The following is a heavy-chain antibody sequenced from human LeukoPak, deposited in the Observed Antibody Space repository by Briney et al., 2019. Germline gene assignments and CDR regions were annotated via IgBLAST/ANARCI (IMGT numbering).Heavy chain of an antibody. D-gene: IGHD6-13*01. CDR3: AIRPGYSSSWYAGGVDY. CDR2: IIPIFGTA. CDR1: GGTFSSYA. V-gene: IGHV1-69*06. J-gene: IGHJ4*02. Sequence: GASVKVSCKASGGTFSSYAISWVRQAPGQGLEWMGGIIPIFGTANYAQKFQGRVTITADKSTSQAYMELSSLSSEDTALYDCAIRPGYSSSWYAGGVDYWRQGTLVTVS.